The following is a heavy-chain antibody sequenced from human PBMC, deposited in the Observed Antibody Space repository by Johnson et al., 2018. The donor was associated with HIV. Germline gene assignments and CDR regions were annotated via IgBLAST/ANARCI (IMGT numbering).Heavy chain of an antibody. J-gene: IGHJ3*02. D-gene: IGHD2-15*01. CDR3: ATEGGTGAFDI. CDR1: GFTFSSYW. V-gene: IGHV3-48*04. CDR2: ITSSGRTT. Sequence: MLLVESGGGLVQPGGSLRLSCAASGFTFSSYWMSWVRQAPGKGLEWVSYITSSGRTTYYADSVKGRFTISRDNAKNSLYLQMNSLRAEDTAVYYCATEGGTGAFDIWGQGTMVTVSS.